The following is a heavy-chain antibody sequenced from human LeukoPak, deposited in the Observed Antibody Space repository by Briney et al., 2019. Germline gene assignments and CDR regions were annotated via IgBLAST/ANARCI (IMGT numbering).Heavy chain of an antibody. V-gene: IGHV1-2*02. Sequence: GASVKVSCKASGYTFTCYYMHWVRQAPGQGLEWMGWINPNSGGTNYAQKFQGRVTMTRDTSISTAYMELSRLRSDDTAVYYCARDVSGSYYRYFDYWGQGTLVTVSS. CDR3: ARDVSGSYYRYFDY. D-gene: IGHD1-26*01. CDR2: INPNSGGT. CDR1: GYTFTCYY. J-gene: IGHJ4*02.